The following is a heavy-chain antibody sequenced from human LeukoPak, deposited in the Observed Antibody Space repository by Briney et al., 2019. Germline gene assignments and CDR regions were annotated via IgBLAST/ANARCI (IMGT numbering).Heavy chain of an antibody. V-gene: IGHV3-48*02. Sequence: GRSLRLSCAASGFTFSSYAMHWVRQAPGKGLEWISYISSTSGAVYYADSVKGRFTISRDNAKNSLYLQMSSLRNEDTAIYYCAQKGGTDHWGQGTLVTVSS. CDR1: GFTFSSYA. J-gene: IGHJ4*02. CDR3: AQKGGTDH. CDR2: ISSTSGAV. D-gene: IGHD2-15*01.